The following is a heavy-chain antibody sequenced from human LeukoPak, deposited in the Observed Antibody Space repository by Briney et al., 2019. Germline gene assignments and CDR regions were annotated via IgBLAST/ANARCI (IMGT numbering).Heavy chain of an antibody. CDR1: GFTVSSVY. V-gene: IGHV3-66*01. D-gene: IGHD3-9*01. CDR2: IYSGGSI. J-gene: IGHJ5*02. Sequence: GGSLRLSCAASGFTVSSVYMSWGRQAPGKGLEWDAVIYSGGSITYADSVKGRFTISRDNSKNKLYLQMNRLRAEVTAVYYCAREGPPAYDISIGYYSGWFEPRGQGTLVTVSS. CDR3: AREGPPAYDISIGYYSGWFEP.